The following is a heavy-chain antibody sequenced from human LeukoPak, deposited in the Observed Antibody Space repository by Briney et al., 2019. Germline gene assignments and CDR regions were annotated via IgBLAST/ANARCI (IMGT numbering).Heavy chain of an antibody. D-gene: IGHD3-10*01. CDR3: ASLSKYYGSGRGFDY. CDR2: IYYSGST. V-gene: IGHV4-59*08. J-gene: IGHJ4*02. CDR1: GFTFSSFW. Sequence: GSLRLSCAASGFTFSSFWMSWVRQAPGKGLEWIGYIYYSGSTNYNPSLKSRVTISVDTSKNQFSLKLSSVTAADTAVYYCASLSKYYGSGRGFDYWGQGTLVTVSS.